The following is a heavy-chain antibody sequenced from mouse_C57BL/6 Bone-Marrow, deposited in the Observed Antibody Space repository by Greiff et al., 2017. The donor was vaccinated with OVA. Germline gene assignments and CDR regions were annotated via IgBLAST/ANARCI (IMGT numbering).Heavy chain of an antibody. J-gene: IGHJ3*01. CDR2: ISDGGSYT. CDR1: GFTFSSYA. Sequence: EVKVVESGGGLVKPGGSLKLSCAASGFTFSSYAMSWVRQTPEKRLEWVATISDGGSYTYYPDNVKGRFTISRDNAKNNLYLQMSHLKAEDTAMYYCARDDGPRRAFADWGQGTLVTVSA. D-gene: IGHD2-3*01. CDR3: ARDDGPRRAFAD. V-gene: IGHV5-4*01.